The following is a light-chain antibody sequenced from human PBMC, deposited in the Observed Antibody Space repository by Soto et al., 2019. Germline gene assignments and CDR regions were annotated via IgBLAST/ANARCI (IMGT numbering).Light chain of an antibody. J-gene: IGKJ5*01. V-gene: IGKV3-11*01. CDR1: QSVSTF. CDR3: QQRSNWPPIT. Sequence: EIVLTQSPATLSLSPGERAILSCRASQSVSTFLAWFQQKPGQAPRLLIYYISTRATGIPARFSGSGSGTEFTLTINSLQSEDFAVYYCQQRSNWPPITFGQGTRLEIK. CDR2: YIS.